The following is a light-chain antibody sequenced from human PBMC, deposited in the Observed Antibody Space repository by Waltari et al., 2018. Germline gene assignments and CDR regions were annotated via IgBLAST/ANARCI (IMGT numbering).Light chain of an antibody. CDR2: EVS. J-gene: IGLJ2*01. CDR1: SSDVGRDNY. V-gene: IGLV2-8*01. Sequence: QSALTQPPSASGSPGQSVTISCTGTSSDVGRDNYVPCYQQHPGKAPKLMIYEVSKRPSGVPARLSGSKSGNTASLTVSGLQAEDEADYYCSSYAGSNNVVFGGGTKLTVL. CDR3: SSYAGSNNVV.